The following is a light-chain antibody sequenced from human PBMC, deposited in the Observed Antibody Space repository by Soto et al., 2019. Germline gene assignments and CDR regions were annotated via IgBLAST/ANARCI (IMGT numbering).Light chain of an antibody. V-gene: IGKV4-1*01. CDR2: WAS. Sequence: DIVMTQSPDSLAVSLGEWATINCKSSQSVLYSSNNKNNVAWYQQKPGQSPKLLIYWASTRETGVPDRYTCSGTEKDFPLTISSLQAEDVAVYYCQQYYSAPLTFGGGTKVEIK. CDR1: QSVLYSSNNKNN. CDR3: QQYYSAPLT. J-gene: IGKJ4*01.